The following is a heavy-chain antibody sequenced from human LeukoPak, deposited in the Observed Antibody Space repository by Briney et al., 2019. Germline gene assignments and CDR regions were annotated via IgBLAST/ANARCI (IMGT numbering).Heavy chain of an antibody. J-gene: IGHJ4*02. D-gene: IGHD5-18*01. CDR3: TRPGNVDTPMAYDY. CDR1: GGSISPYY. V-gene: IGHV3-73*01. CDR2: IRSKANSYAA. Sequence: ETLSLTCTVSGGSISPYYWSWVRQTPGKGLEWVGRIRSKANSYAAAYTASLKGRFTLSRDDSKNTAYLQMNSLKTEDTAVYYCTRPGNVDTPMAYDYWGQGVLVTVSS.